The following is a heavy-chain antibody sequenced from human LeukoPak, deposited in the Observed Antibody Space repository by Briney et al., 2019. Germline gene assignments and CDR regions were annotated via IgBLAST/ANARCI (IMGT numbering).Heavy chain of an antibody. J-gene: IGHJ4*02. CDR2: INPSGGST. V-gene: IGHV1-46*01. D-gene: IGHD3-22*01. Sequence: VAPVKVSCKASGYTFTSYYMHWVRQAPGQGLEWMGIINPSGGSTSYAQKFQGRVTMTRDMSTSTVYMELSSLRSEDTAVYYCARDQGYYDSSGYSLTLDYWGQGSLVTVSS. CDR1: GYTFTSYY. CDR3: ARDQGYYDSSGYSLTLDY.